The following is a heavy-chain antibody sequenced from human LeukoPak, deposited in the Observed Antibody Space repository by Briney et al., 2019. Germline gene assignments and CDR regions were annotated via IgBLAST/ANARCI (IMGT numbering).Heavy chain of an antibody. CDR2: INHSGST. D-gene: IGHD3-22*01. CDR1: GGSISNYY. J-gene: IGHJ3*02. V-gene: IGHV4-34*01. Sequence: SETLSLTCTVSGGSISNYYWSWIRQSPGKGLEWIGEINHSGSTNYNPSLKSRVTISVDTSKNQFSLKLSSVTAADTAVYYCASGRGYYDSSGYNRYAFDICGQGTMVTGSS. CDR3: ASGRGYYDSSGYNRYAFDI.